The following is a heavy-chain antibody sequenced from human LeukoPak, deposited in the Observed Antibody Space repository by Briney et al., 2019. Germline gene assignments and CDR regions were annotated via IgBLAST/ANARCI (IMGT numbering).Heavy chain of an antibody. CDR2: INHSGST. CDR3: ARVCREGMDV. J-gene: IGHJ6*02. Sequence: SETLSLTCAVYGGSFSGFYWSWIRQPPGKGLEWIGEINHSGSTNYNPPLKSRVAISLDTSKNQFSLKLSSVTAADTAVYYCARVCREGMDVWGQGTTVTVSS. CDR1: GGSFSGFY. V-gene: IGHV4-34*01.